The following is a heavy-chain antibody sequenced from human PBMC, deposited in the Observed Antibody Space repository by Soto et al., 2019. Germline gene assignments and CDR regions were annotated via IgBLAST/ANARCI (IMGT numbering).Heavy chain of an antibody. Sequence: PGESLKISCKGSGYSFTSYWISWVRQMPGKGLEWMGRIDPSDSYTRYSPSFQGQVTISADKSISTAYLQWSSLKASDTAMYYCAKGTGTTAPHYYYYMDVWGKGTTVTVSS. CDR1: GYSFTSYW. J-gene: IGHJ6*03. V-gene: IGHV5-10-1*04. CDR3: AKGTGTTAPHYYYYMDV. D-gene: IGHD1-1*01. CDR2: IDPSDSYT.